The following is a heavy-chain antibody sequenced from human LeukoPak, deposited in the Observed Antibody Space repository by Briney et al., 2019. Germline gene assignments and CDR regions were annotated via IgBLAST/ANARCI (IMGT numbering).Heavy chain of an antibody. J-gene: IGHJ3*02. CDR1: GFTFSSYG. V-gene: IGHV3-33*01. CDR2: IWYDGSNK. D-gene: IGHD6-19*01. Sequence: PGRSLRLSCAASGFTFSSYGMHWVRQAPGKGLEWVAVIWYDGSNKYCADSVKGRFTISRDNSKNTLYLQMNSLRAEDTAVYYCATSSGWSHDAFDIWGQGTMVTVSS. CDR3: ATSSGWSHDAFDI.